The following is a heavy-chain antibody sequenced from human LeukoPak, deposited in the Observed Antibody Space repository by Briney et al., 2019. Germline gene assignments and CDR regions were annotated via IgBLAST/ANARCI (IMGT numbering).Heavy chain of an antibody. CDR3: AKDKVWDGSGSQWADYFDY. CDR1: GFTFSSYG. Sequence: GGSLRLSCAASGFTFSSYGMSWVRQAPGKGLEWVSAISGSGGSTYYADSVKGRFTISRDNSKNTLYLQMNSLRAEDTAVYYCAKDKVWDGSGSQWADYFDYWGQGTLVTVSS. J-gene: IGHJ4*02. D-gene: IGHD3-10*01. CDR2: ISGSGGST. V-gene: IGHV3-23*01.